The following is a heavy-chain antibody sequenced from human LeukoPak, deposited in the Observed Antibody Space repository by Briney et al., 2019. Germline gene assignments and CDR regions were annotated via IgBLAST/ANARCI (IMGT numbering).Heavy chain of an antibody. CDR3: ARRGYGSGSYYKTPIDY. Sequence: SETLSLTCTVSGGSIGSGGYYWSWIRQPPGKGLEWIGYIYHSGSTYYNPSLKSRVTISVDRSKNQFSLKLSSVTAADTAVYYCARRGYGSGSYYKTPIDYWGQGTLVTVSS. D-gene: IGHD3-10*01. CDR1: GGSIGSGGYY. J-gene: IGHJ4*02. CDR2: IYHSGST. V-gene: IGHV4-30-2*01.